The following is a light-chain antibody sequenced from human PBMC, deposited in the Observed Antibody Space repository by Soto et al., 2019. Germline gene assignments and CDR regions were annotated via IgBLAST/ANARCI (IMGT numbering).Light chain of an antibody. CDR1: SSDVGDYNY. CDR2: EVN. CDR3: SSYAGSDNFV. J-gene: IGLJ1*01. V-gene: IGLV2-8*01. Sequence: QSALTQPPSASESPGQSVTISCTGTSSDVGDYNYVSWYQQHPGKAPKLMIYEVNKRPSGVPDRFSGSKSGNTASLTVSGLQAQDEADYYCSSYAGSDNFVFGTGTKVTVL.